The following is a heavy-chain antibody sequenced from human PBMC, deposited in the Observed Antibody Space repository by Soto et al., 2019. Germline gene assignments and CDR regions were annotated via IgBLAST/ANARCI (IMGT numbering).Heavy chain of an antibody. CDR3: ARLKGLATISYYFDF. CDR2: IFYRGTA. CDR1: DDSINRDKYY. D-gene: IGHD3-9*01. V-gene: IGHV4-39*01. Sequence: QLQLQESVPGLVKPSDTLSLTCSVSDDSINRDKYYLGWIRQPPGKGLELIGSIFYRGTAYYNPTLQTRVTISLDKARSQFSLKLNAATAADSAVYFCARLKGLATISYYFDFLGPGALDNVAS. J-gene: IGHJ4*02.